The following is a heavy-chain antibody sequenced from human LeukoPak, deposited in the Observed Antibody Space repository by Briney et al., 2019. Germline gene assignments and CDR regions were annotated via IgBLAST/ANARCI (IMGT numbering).Heavy chain of an antibody. CDR2: SYPGDSDT. Sequence: GESLKISCKGSGYSFTSYWIGWVRQMPGKGLEWMGISYPGDSDTRYSPSFQGQVTISADKSISTAYLQWSSLKASDTAMYYCARHGYSGYDSFRGTQTPYYYYYYMDVWGKGTTVTVSS. CDR3: ARHGYSGYDSFRGTQTPYYYYYYMDV. J-gene: IGHJ6*03. D-gene: IGHD5-12*01. CDR1: GYSFTSYW. V-gene: IGHV5-51*01.